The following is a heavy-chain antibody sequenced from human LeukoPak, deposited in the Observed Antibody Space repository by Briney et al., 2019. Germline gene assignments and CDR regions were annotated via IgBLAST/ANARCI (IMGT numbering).Heavy chain of an antibody. CDR2: IKQDGSEK. D-gene: IGHD3-9*01. CDR1: GFTFSSYW. V-gene: IGHV3-7*03. CDR3: ARDRGDILTGYPYYYYGMDV. J-gene: IGHJ6*04. Sequence: GGSLRLSCAASGFTFSSYWMSWVRQAPGKGLEWVGNIKQDGSEKYYVDSVKGRFTISRDNAKNSLYLQMNSLRAEDTAVYYCARDRGDILTGYPYYYYGMDVWGKGTTVTVSS.